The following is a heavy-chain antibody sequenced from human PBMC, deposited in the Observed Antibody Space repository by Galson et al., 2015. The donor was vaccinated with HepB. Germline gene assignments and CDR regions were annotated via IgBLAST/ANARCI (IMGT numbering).Heavy chain of an antibody. J-gene: IGHJ4*02. V-gene: IGHV3-21*01. Sequence: SLRLSCAASGFTFSSYSMNWVRQAPGKGLEWVSSISSSSSYIYYADSVKGRFTISRDNAKNSLYLQMNSLRAEDTAVYYCARGDSSSFGFDYWGQGTLVTVSS. CDR3: ARGDSSSFGFDY. D-gene: IGHD6-6*01. CDR2: ISSSSSYI. CDR1: GFTFSSYS.